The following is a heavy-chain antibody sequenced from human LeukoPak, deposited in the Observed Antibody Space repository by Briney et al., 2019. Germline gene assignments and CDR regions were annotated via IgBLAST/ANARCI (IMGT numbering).Heavy chain of an antibody. CDR1: GFTFSSYG. CDR2: ISYDGSNK. J-gene: IGHJ3*02. D-gene: IGHD5-18*01. CDR3: AKLEGIGAYTAMDAFDI. V-gene: IGHV3-30*18. Sequence: GGSLRLSCAASGFTFSSYGMHWVRQAPGKGLEWVAVISYDGSNKYYADSVKGRFTISRDNSKNTLYLQMNSLRAEDTAVYYCAKLEGIGAYTAMDAFDIWGQGTMVTVSS.